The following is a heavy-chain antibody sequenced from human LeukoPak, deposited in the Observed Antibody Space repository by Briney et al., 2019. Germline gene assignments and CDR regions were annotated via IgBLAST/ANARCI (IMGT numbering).Heavy chain of an antibody. D-gene: IGHD2-2*01. Sequence: SETLSLTCAVSGYSISSGYYWGWIRQPPGKGLEWIGSIYHSGSTYYNPSLKSRVTTSVDTSKNQFSLKLSSVTAADTAVYYCARVTCSSTSCRKKYYYYYYGMDVWGKGTTVTVSS. CDR1: GYSISSGYY. J-gene: IGHJ6*04. CDR3: ARVTCSSTSCRKKYYYYYYGMDV. V-gene: IGHV4-38-2*01. CDR2: IYHSGST.